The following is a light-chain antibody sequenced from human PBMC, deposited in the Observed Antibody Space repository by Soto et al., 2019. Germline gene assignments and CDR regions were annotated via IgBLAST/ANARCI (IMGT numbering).Light chain of an antibody. Sequence: DIVVTQSPDSLAVSLGERATINCKSSQSVLYSSNNKNYLAWYQHKPGQAPRILIFGASTRATGKTDRFSGSGSGTGFTLTISSLEPGDSAVYYCQYGTSQTWTFGQGTRLEIK. CDR1: QSVLYSSNNKNY. J-gene: IGKJ5*01. CDR2: GAS. V-gene: IGKV4-1*01. CDR3: QYGTSQTWT.